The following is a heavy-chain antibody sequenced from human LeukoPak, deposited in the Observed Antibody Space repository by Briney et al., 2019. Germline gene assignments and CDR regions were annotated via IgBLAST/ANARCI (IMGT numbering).Heavy chain of an antibody. CDR2: IKQDGSEK. J-gene: IGHJ6*03. CDR3: ARAVGYSSGWYLYYYYYMDV. CDR1: GFTFSSYW. Sequence: GGSLRLSCAASGFTFSSYWMSWVRQAPGKGLEWVATIKQDGSEKYYVDSVKGRFTISRDNAKNSLYLQMNSLRAEDTAVYYCARAVGYSSGWYLYYYYYMDVWGKGTTVTISS. D-gene: IGHD6-19*01. V-gene: IGHV3-7*01.